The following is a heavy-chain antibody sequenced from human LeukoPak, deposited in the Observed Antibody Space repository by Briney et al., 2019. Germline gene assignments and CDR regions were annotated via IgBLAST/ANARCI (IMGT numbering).Heavy chain of an antibody. Sequence: SETLSLTCTVSGGSISSYYWSWIRQPPGKGLEWIGYIYYSGSTNYNPSLKSRVTISVDTSKNQFSLKLSSVTAADTAVYYCARHHHIVGARSWGQGTLVTVSS. CDR1: GGSISSYY. CDR2: IYYSGST. CDR3: ARHHHIVGARS. J-gene: IGHJ5*02. V-gene: IGHV4-59*08. D-gene: IGHD1-26*01.